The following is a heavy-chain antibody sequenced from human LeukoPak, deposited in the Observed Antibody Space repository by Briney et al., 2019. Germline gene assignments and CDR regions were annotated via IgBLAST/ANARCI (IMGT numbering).Heavy chain of an antibody. D-gene: IGHD2-2*01. CDR3: AREMGYCSSTSCLDYYYYYGMDV. CDR2: IYYSGST. CDR1: GGSFSGYY. J-gene: IGHJ6*02. V-gene: IGHV4-59*01. Sequence: PSETLSLTCAVYGGSFSGYYWSWIRQPPGKGLEWIGYIYYSGSTNYNPSLKSRVTISVDTSKNQFSLKLSSVTAADTAVYYCAREMGYCSSTSCLDYYYYYGMDVWGQGTTVTVSS.